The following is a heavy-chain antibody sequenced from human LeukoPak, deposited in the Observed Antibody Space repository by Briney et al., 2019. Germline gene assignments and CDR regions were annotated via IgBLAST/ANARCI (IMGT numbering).Heavy chain of an antibody. Sequence: ASVKVSCKPSGYTFNTYGITWVRQAPGQGLEWMGWISPYNGNTNYAQKFQGRVTLTTDTSTSTAYMELRSLRSDDTAVYYCARNLRHSYYYDSSGYYYHDAFDIWGQGTMVTVSS. CDR1: GYTFNTYG. CDR2: ISPYNGNT. CDR3: ARNLRHSYYYDSSGYYYHDAFDI. V-gene: IGHV1-18*01. J-gene: IGHJ3*02. D-gene: IGHD3-22*01.